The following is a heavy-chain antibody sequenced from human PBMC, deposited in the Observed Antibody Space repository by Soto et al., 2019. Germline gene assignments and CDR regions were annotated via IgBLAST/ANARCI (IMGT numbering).Heavy chain of an antibody. CDR2: ITQSGSS. CDR1: GGAFGGDF. J-gene: IGHJ4*02. D-gene: IGHD3-16*01. Sequence: PSETLSLTCAVYGGAFGGDFWTWIRQSPGKGLEWIGEITQSGSSDYNPSLKSRVTISFDTSKSQFSLKLTSVTAADTAIYYCATGGGPTLDNWGLGTLVTVSS. CDR3: ATGGGPTLDN. V-gene: IGHV4-34*01.